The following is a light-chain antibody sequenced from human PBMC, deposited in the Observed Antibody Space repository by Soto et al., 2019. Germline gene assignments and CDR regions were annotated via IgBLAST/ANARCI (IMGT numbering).Light chain of an antibody. Sequence: DIVMTQSPDSLAVSLGERATINCKSSQSVLYSSNHQNYLAWYQQKPGQPPQLLIYWASTRESGVPDRFSGSGSGTDFTLTISSLQAKDVAVYYCQQYYTTPLTFGGGTKVDIK. CDR2: WAS. J-gene: IGKJ4*01. V-gene: IGKV4-1*01. CDR3: QQYYTTPLT. CDR1: QSVLYSSNHQNY.